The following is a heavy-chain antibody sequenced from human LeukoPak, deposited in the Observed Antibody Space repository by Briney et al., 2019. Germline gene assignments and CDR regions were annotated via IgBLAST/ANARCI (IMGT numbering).Heavy chain of an antibody. D-gene: IGHD6-6*01. V-gene: IGHV3-74*01. CDR2: INSDGSST. CDR3: AKNGIAAPGYNWFDP. CDR1: GFTLSSYW. Sequence: GGSLRLSCAASGFTLSSYWMHWVRHAPGKGLVWVSRINSDGSSTSYADSVKGRFTISRDNAKNTLYLQMNSLRAEDTAVYYCAKNGIAAPGYNWFDPWGQGTLVTVSS. J-gene: IGHJ5*02.